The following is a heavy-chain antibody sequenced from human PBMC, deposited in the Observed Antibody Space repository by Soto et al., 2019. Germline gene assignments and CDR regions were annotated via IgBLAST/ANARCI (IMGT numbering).Heavy chain of an antibody. CDR2: ISYDGNNK. CDR1: GFTFSSYT. J-gene: IGHJ4*02. CDR3: ASDQGQHLVRGFSDY. Sequence: QVQLVESGGDVVQPGRSLRLSCAGSGFTFSSYTMHWLRQAPGKGLEWVAAISYDGNNKYYADSVKGRFTISRENSKYTLNLQTSSLRPADTALYNSASDQGQHLVRGFSDYWGQGTLVTVSS. D-gene: IGHD6-13*01. V-gene: IGHV3-30-3*01.